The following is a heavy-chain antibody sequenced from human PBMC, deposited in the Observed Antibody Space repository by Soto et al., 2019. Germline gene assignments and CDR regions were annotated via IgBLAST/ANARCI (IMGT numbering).Heavy chain of an antibody. D-gene: IGHD2-8*01. CDR2: ISAYNGNT. CDR3: ARDVPPRYCTNGVCKHGWFDP. Sequence: ASVKVSCKASGYTFTSYGISWVRQAPGQGLEWMGWISAYNGNTNYAQKLQGRVTMTTDTSTSTAYIELRSLRSDGTAVYYCARDVPPRYCTNGVCKHGWFDPWGQGTLVTVSS. CDR1: GYTFTSYG. J-gene: IGHJ5*02. V-gene: IGHV1-18*04.